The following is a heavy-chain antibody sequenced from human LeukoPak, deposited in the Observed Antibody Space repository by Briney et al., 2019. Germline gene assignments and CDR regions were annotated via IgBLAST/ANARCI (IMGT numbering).Heavy chain of an antibody. Sequence: GGSLRLSCSASGFTFSSYAMHWVRQAPGKGLEYVSAISSNGGSTYYADSVKGRFTISRDNSKNTLYLQMSSLRAGDTAVYYCVKEDTRIAVAGKNYFDYWGRGTLVTVSS. J-gene: IGHJ4*02. CDR1: GFTFSSYA. CDR2: ISSNGGST. V-gene: IGHV3-64D*06. D-gene: IGHD6-19*01. CDR3: VKEDTRIAVAGKNYFDY.